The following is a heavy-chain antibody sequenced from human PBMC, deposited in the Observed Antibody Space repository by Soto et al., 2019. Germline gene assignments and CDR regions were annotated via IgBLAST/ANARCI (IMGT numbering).Heavy chain of an antibody. J-gene: IGHJ6*02. CDR2: IIPIFGTA. CDR3: ARDQGQQLPRGYYYGMDV. Sequence: GASVKVSCKASGGTFSSYAISWVRQAPGQGLEWMGGIIPIFGTANYAQKFQGRVTITADESTSTAYMELSSLRSEDTAVYYCARDQGQQLPRGYYYGMDVWGQGTTVTVS. D-gene: IGHD6-13*01. V-gene: IGHV1-69*13. CDR1: GGTFSSYA.